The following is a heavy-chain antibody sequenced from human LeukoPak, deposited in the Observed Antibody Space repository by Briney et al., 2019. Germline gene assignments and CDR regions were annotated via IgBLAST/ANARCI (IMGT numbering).Heavy chain of an antibody. Sequence: SGTSLRLSCAASGXTFSSYAMHWVRQAPGKGLEWVVVISYDGSSKYFADSVKGRFTISRDTSKNTLYLQMNSLRAEDTAVYYCARANRPFHSSGWYKDYWGQGTLVTVSS. CDR3: ARANRPFHSSGWYKDY. V-gene: IGHV3-30-3*01. D-gene: IGHD6-19*01. CDR1: GXTFSSYA. J-gene: IGHJ4*02. CDR2: ISYDGSSK.